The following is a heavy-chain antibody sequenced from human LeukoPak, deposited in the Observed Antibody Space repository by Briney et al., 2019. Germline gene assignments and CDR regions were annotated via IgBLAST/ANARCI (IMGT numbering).Heavy chain of an antibody. Sequence: ASVKVSCKASGGTFSSYAISWVRQAPGQGLEWRGGIIPIFGTANYAQKFQGRVTITTAESTSTAYMEPSSLRSEDKAVYYCATLNYDFWSGYDSYYYMDVWGKGTTVTVSS. CDR3: ATLNYDFWSGYDSYYYMDV. V-gene: IGHV1-69*05. CDR1: GGTFSSYA. J-gene: IGHJ6*03. CDR2: IIPIFGTA. D-gene: IGHD3-3*01.